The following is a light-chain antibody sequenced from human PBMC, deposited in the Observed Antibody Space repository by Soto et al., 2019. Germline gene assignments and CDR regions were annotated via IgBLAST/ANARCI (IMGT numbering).Light chain of an antibody. CDR2: DVS. J-gene: IGLJ1*01. CDR3: SSYTSTSTYV. Sequence: QSALTQPPSVSGSPGQSVTISCTGTSSDVGSSNGVSWYQQPPGTAPKLMIYDVSNRPSGVPDRFSGSKSGNTASLTISGLQAEDEADYYCSSYTSTSTYVFGTGIKVSVL. V-gene: IGLV2-18*02. CDR1: SSDVGSSNG.